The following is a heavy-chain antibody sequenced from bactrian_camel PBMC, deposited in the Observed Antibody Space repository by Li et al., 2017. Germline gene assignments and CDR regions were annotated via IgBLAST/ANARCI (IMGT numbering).Heavy chain of an antibody. CDR3: KTSRGDYGRRFCDGY. D-gene: IGHD1*01. Sequence: HVQLVESGGGSVTSGGSLRLSCAASGYTYPAYCMGWLRQAPGKEREGVAHIDVDGTPAYKESVKGRFTVSRENAKNTLHLQMNSLKPEDTAIYSCKTSRGDYGRRFCDGYWGRGTQVTVS. CDR2: IDVDGTP. V-gene: IGHV3S53*01. CDR1: GYTYPAYC. J-gene: IGHJ4*01.